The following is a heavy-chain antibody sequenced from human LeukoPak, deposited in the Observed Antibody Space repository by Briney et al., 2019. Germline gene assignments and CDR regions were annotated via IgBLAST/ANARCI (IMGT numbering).Heavy chain of an antibody. V-gene: IGHV1-69*04. D-gene: IGHD5-18*01. CDR3: AREPSGYSYYFDY. CDR2: IIPILGIA. J-gene: IGHJ4*02. Sequence: ASVKVSCKASGGTFSSYAISWVRQAPGQGLEWMGRIIPILGIANYAQKFQGRVTITADKSTSTAYMELSSLRSEDTAVYYCAREPSGYSYYFDYWGQGTLVTVSS. CDR1: GGTFSSYA.